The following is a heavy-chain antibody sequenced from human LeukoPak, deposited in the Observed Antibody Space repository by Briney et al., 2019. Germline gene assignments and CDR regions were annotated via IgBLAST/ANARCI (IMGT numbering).Heavy chain of an antibody. Sequence: EAGGSLRLSCAASGSTFSSYGMHWVRQAPGKGLEWVAVISYDGPNKYYADSVKGRFTISRDDSKSTLYLQMNSLRAEDTAVYYCAKEKLPSGYSFLTDYWGQGTLVTVSS. CDR2: ISYDGPNK. CDR1: GSTFSSYG. CDR3: AKEKLPSGYSFLTDY. D-gene: IGHD5-18*01. J-gene: IGHJ4*02. V-gene: IGHV3-30*18.